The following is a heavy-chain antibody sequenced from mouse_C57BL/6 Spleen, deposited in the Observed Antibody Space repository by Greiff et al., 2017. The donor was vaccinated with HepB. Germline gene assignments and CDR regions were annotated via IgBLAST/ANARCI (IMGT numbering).Heavy chain of an antibody. V-gene: IGHV5-17*01. D-gene: IGHD1-1*01. J-gene: IGHJ2*01. Sequence: EVQGVESGGGLVKPGGSLKLSCAASGFTFSDYGMHWVRQAPEKGLEWVAYISSGSSTIYYADTVKGRFTISRDNAKNTLFLQMTSLRSEDTAMYYCARPITTVVATPGYWGQGTTLTVSS. CDR3: ARPITTVVATPGY. CDR2: ISSGSSTI. CDR1: GFTFSDYG.